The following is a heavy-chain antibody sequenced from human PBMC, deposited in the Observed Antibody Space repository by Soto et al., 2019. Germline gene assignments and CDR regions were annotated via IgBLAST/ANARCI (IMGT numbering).Heavy chain of an antibody. CDR1: GFTFRSYV. CDR3: ARWGTTGGLDV. D-gene: IGHD3-16*01. J-gene: IGHJ1*01. V-gene: IGHV3-30*19. CDR2: TSYDGSDK. Sequence: QVQLVESGGGVVQPGTSLRVSCVGSGFTFRSYVMHWVRQAPGKGLEWVALTSYDGSDKYYDDSRGRFTISRDNSRNTVDLQMDSLRLEDTALYYCARWGTTGGLDVWGQGTLVS.